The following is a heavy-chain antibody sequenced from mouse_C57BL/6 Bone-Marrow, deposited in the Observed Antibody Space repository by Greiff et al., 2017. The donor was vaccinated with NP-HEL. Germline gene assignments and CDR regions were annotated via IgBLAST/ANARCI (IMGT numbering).Heavy chain of an antibody. D-gene: IGHD1-1*01. Sequence: VHVKQSGGGLVKPGGSLKLSCAASGFTFSDYGMHWVRQAPEKGLEWVAYISSGSSTIYYADTVKGRFTISRDNAKNTLFLQMTSLRSEDTAMYYCARYGSSYGYYAMDYWGQGTSVTVSS. J-gene: IGHJ4*01. CDR3: ARYGSSYGYYAMDY. CDR2: ISSGSSTI. V-gene: IGHV5-17*01. CDR1: GFTFSDYG.